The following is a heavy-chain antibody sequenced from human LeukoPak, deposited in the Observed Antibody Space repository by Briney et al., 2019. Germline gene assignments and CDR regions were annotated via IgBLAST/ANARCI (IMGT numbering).Heavy chain of an antibody. J-gene: IGHJ4*02. CDR1: GGGSFTDYS. D-gene: IGHD6-13*01. V-gene: IGHV4-34*01. CDR3: ARGRGEAAGLDH. CDR2: ITHAAIL. Sequence: TPETLSLTCVVSGGGSFTDYSWNWIRQSPGKGLEWVGEITHAAILNYNPSLKGRVAISVDTSKNQVSLKLDSMTAADTAMYYCARGRGEAAGLDHWGQGTLVTVSS.